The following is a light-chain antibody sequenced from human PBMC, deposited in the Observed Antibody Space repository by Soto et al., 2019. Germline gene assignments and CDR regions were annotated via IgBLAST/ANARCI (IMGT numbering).Light chain of an antibody. Sequence: DIQMTQSPPSLSASVGDRITITCRSSQTINNYLNWYQQKPGKAPKLLIHTTSTLQSGAPSRFSGSGSGTDYTLTISSLQPEDFATYYCQQTNTSPMTVGQVTKV. J-gene: IGKJ1*01. CDR2: TTS. CDR3: QQTNTSPMT. CDR1: QTINNY. V-gene: IGKV1-39*01.